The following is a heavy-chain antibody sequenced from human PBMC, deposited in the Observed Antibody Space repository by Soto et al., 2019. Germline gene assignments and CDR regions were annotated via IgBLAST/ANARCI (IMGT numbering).Heavy chain of an antibody. V-gene: IGHV2-5*02. J-gene: IGHJ5*02. D-gene: IGHD3-22*01. Sequence: QITLKESGPTLVKPTQTLTLTCTFSGFSLSTSGVGVGWIRQPPGKALEWLALIYWDDDKRYSPSLKSRLTLTXXXSXYQVVLTMTNMDPVDTATYYCAHRRSTYYYDSTFDPWGQGTLVTVSS. CDR3: AHRRSTYYYDSTFDP. CDR1: GFSLSTSGVG. CDR2: IYWDDDK.